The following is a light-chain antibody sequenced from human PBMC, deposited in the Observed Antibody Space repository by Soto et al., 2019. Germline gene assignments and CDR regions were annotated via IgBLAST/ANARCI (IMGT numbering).Light chain of an antibody. CDR2: DVS. Sequence: LTHPRSVSGSPGQSFTISCTGTSSDVGGYNYVSWYQQHPGKAPKLMIYDVSKRPSGVPDRFSGSKSGNTASLTISGLQAEDEADYYCCSYAGSYTFEVFGTGTKVTVL. V-gene: IGLV2-11*01. CDR3: CSYAGSYTFEV. J-gene: IGLJ1*01. CDR1: SSDVGGYNY.